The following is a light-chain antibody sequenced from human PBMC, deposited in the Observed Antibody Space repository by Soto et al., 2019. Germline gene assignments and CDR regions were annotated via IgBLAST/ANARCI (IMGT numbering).Light chain of an antibody. CDR1: SSDVGGYNY. J-gene: IGLJ3*02. Sequence: QSALTQPASVSGSPGQSITISCTGTSSDVGGYNYVSWYQQHPDKAPKLMIYEVSNRPSGVSNRFSGSKSGNTASLTISGLQAEHEADYYCTSYTTSSTHWVFGGGTKVTVL. CDR3: TSYTTSSTHWV. V-gene: IGLV2-14*01. CDR2: EVS.